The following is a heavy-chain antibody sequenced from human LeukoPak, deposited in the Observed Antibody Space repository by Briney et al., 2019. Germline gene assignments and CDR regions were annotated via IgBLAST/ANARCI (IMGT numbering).Heavy chain of an antibody. V-gene: IGHV3-21*01. J-gene: IGHJ6*04. CDR3: ARDRQYYYGSGSYLSDPTGV. CDR1: GFTFSSYS. CDR2: ISSSSSYI. Sequence: GGSLRLSCAASGFTFSSYSMNWVRQAPGKRLEWVSSISSSSSYIYYADSVKGRFTISRDNAKNSLYLQMNSLGAEDTAVYYCARDRQYYYGSGSYLSDPTGVWGKGTTVTISS. D-gene: IGHD3-10*01.